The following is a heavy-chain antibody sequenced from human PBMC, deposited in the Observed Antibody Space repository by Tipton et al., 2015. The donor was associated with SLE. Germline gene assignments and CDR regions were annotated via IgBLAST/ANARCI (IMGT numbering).Heavy chain of an antibody. V-gene: IGHV4-59*08. J-gene: IGHJ4*02. Sequence: TLSLTCTVSSGSISSYYWGWIRQPPGKGLEWIGYIYYSGSSNYNPSLKSRVTIAVDTSKNQFSLKLSSVTAADTAVYYCARHAAGLWSGYYPYWGQGTLVTVS. CDR3: ARHAAGLWSGYYPY. CDR1: SGSISSYY. D-gene: IGHD3-3*01. CDR2: IYYSGSS.